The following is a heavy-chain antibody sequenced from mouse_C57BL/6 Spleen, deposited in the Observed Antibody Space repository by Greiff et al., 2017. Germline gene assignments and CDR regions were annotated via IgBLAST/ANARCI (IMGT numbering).Heavy chain of an antibody. D-gene: IGHD4-1*01. J-gene: IGHJ3*01. CDR3: ARNWDLSFAY. Sequence: QVQLQQSGAELVRPGTSVKVSCKASGYAFTNYLIEWVKQRPGQGLEWIGVINPGSGGTNYNEKFKGKATLTADTSSSTAYMQLSSLTSEDSAVYFCARNWDLSFAYWGQGTLVTVSA. CDR2: INPGSGGT. CDR1: GYAFTNYL. V-gene: IGHV1-54*01.